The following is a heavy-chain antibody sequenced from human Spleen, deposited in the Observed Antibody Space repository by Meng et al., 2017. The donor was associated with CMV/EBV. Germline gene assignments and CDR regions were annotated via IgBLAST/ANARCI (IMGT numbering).Heavy chain of an antibody. D-gene: IGHD7-27*01. Sequence: GESLKISCAASGFTFSSYWMHWVRQAPGKGLVWVSRINSDGISTSYADSVKGRFTPSRDNTKNSLYLQMNSLRAEDTAIYYCALIWGRTFDYWGQGTLVTVSS. CDR1: GFTFSSYW. J-gene: IGHJ4*02. CDR3: ALIWGRTFDY. V-gene: IGHV3-74*01. CDR2: INSDGIST.